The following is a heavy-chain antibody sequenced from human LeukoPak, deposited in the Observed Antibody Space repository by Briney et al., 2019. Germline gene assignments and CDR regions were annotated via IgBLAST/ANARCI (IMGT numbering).Heavy chain of an antibody. CDR2: IHRHGSKE. CDR1: GFTFSSYS. CDR3: AKEGGDYSNILGNAEYFQH. Sequence: GGSLRLSCAASGFTFSSYSMNWVRQAPGKGLEWVANIHRHGSKENYLDSVKGRFTISRDNAKSSIYLQMNSLRAEDTAIYYCAKEGGDYSNILGNAEYFQHWGQGTLVTVSS. J-gene: IGHJ1*01. D-gene: IGHD4-11*01. V-gene: IGHV3-7*03.